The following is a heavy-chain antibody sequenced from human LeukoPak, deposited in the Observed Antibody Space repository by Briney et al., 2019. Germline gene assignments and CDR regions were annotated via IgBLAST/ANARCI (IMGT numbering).Heavy chain of an antibody. CDR1: GYSFTSYG. CDR3: ARAVGVVVTAIDYFDY. CDR2: ISAYNGNT. J-gene: IGHJ4*02. V-gene: IGHV1-18*01. D-gene: IGHD2-21*02. Sequence: GESLKISCKGSGYSFTSYGISWVRQAPGQGLEWMGWISAYNGNTNYAQKLQGRVTMTTDTSTSTAYMELRSLRSDDTAVYYCARAVGVVVTAIDYFDYWGQGTLVTVSS.